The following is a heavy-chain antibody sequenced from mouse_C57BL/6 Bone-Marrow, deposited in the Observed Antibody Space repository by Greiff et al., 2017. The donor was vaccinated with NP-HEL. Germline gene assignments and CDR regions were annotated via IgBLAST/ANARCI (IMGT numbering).Heavy chain of an antibody. CDR3: TLHYGGAMDY. CDR2: IDPENGDT. Sequence: EVQLQQSGAELVRPGASVKLSCTASGFNIKDDYMHWVKQRPEQGLEWIGWIDPENGDTEYASKFQGKATITADTSSNTAYLQLSSLTSEDTAVYYCTLHYGGAMDYWGQGTSVTVSS. V-gene: IGHV14-4*01. J-gene: IGHJ4*01. D-gene: IGHD1-1*01. CDR1: GFNIKDDY.